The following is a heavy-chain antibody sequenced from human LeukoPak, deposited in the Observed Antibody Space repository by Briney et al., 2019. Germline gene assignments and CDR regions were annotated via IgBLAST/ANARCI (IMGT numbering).Heavy chain of an antibody. CDR3: ARAGAYCSVTNFPTRRLYPEFGY. J-gene: IGHJ4*02. V-gene: IGHV1-2*02. Sequence: PSAKVSCKTSVYTFTGYYIHSVRHAPRQRLECMGWINPNSGGTNYAQKFQGRVTMTGDTSISTAYMELSWLRSDDTAVYYCARAGAYCSVTNFPTRRLYPEFGYWGQGTLVTVSS. CDR2: INPNSGGT. D-gene: IGHD2-15*01. CDR1: VYTFTGYY.